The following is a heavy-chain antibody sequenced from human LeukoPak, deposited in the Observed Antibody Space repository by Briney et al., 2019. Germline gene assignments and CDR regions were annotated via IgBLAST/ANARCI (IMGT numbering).Heavy chain of an antibody. CDR2: INPNSGGT. J-gene: IGHJ2*01. V-gene: IGHV1-2*02. CDR1: GYTFTGYY. CDR3: ARDRIANSKRGYFDL. D-gene: IGHD4-23*01. Sequence: GASVKVSCKASGYTFTGYYMHWARQAPGQGLEWMGWINPNSGGTNYAQKFQGRVTMTRDTSISTAYMELSRLRSDDTAVYCCARDRIANSKRGYFDLWGRGTLVTVSS.